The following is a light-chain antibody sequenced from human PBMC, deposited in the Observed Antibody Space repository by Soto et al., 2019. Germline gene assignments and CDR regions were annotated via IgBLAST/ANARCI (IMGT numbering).Light chain of an antibody. CDR1: SSDIGASKY. J-gene: IGLJ2*01. CDR2: EVS. Sequence: QSALTQPASVSGSPGQSITIPCTGTSSDIGASKYVSWYQQHPGKAPKFLIYEVSNRPSGVSDRFSGSKSGNTASLTISGLQAEDEADYYCSSYITTSALRVFGGGTKLTVL. CDR3: SSYITTSALRV. V-gene: IGLV2-14*01.